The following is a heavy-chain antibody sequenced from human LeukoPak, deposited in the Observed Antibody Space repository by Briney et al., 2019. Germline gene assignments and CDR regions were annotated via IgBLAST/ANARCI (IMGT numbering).Heavy chain of an antibody. CDR2: INPSGGST. D-gene: IGHD3-22*01. Sequence: GASVKVSCKASGYTFTGYYMHWVRQAPGQGLEWMGIINPSGGSTSYAQKFQGRVTMTRDMSTSTVYMELSSLRSEGTAVYYCAREGSGWGPSSGYSSDAFDIWGQGTMVTVSS. CDR3: AREGSGWGPSSGYSSDAFDI. V-gene: IGHV1-46*01. CDR1: GYTFTGYY. J-gene: IGHJ3*02.